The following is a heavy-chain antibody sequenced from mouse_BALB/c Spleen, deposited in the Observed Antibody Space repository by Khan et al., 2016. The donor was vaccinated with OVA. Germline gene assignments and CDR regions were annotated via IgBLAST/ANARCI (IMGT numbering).Heavy chain of an antibody. Sequence: QVQLKQSGAELARPGASMKMSCKASGYTFTSYTMHWVKQRPGQGLEWIGYINPSSAYTNYNQKFKDKATLTADKSSSTAHMQLSSLTSEDSAVYYCAREGACDRNDGWFAYWGQGTLVTVSA. CDR1: GYTFTSYT. J-gene: IGHJ3*01. CDR2: INPSSAYT. D-gene: IGHD2-14*01. CDR3: AREGACDRNDGWFAY. V-gene: IGHV1-4*01.